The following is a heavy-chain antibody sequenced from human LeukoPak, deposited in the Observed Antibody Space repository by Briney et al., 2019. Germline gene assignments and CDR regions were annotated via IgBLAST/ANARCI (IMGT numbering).Heavy chain of an antibody. J-gene: IGHJ6*03. D-gene: IGHD2-15*01. CDR1: GFTFDDYT. CDR3: AKAGYCSGGSCYDYMDV. Sequence: HSGGSLRLSCAASGFTFDDYTMHWVRQAPGKGLEWVSLISWDGGSTYYADSVKGRFTISRDNSKNPLYLQMNSLRAEDTALYYCAKAGYCSGGSCYDYMDVWGKGTTVTVSS. V-gene: IGHV3-43*01. CDR2: ISWDGGST.